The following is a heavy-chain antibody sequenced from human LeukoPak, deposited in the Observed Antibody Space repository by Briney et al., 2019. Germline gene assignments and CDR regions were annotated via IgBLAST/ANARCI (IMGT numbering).Heavy chain of an antibody. CDR1: GFTFSNYA. V-gene: IGHV3-23*01. J-gene: IGHJ5*02. D-gene: IGHD2-15*01. CDR2: ISGSGTT. CDR3: ARSKEDCCGSFDP. Sequence: GGSLRLSCAASGFTFSNYAMSWVRQAPGKGLEWVSAISGSGTTYYADSVWGRFTISRDNSKNTLFLQMNSLRAEDTALYYCARSKEDCCGSFDPWGQGTLVTVSS.